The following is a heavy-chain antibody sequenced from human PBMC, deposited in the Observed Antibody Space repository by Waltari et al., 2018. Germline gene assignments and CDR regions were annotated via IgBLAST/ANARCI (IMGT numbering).Heavy chain of an antibody. CDR3: TKVLRGGIVGAAGDY. Sequence: EVQLLESGGGLVQPGGSLRLSSAASGFTFRSSTMRWLHRAHGKGLEWVSAISGIGGSTYCADSVKGRFTISRDNSKNTLYLQINSLRAEDTAVYYCTKVLRGGIVGAAGDYWGQGTLVTVSS. J-gene: IGHJ4*02. D-gene: IGHD1-26*01. CDR1: GFTFRSST. CDR2: ISGIGGST. V-gene: IGHV3-23*01.